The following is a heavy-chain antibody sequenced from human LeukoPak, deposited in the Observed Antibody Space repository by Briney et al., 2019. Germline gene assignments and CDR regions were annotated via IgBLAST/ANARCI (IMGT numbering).Heavy chain of an antibody. CDR2: IYYSGST. CDR1: GGSISSSSYY. J-gene: IGHJ4*02. V-gene: IGHV4-39*01. CDR3: ARLEADEGEHYYGSGSPFRYYFDY. D-gene: IGHD3-10*01. Sequence: PSETLSLTCTVSGGSISSSSYYWGWIRQPPGKGLEWLGCIYYSGSTYYNPSLKSRVTISVDTSKNQFSLKLSSVTAADTAVYYCARLEADEGEHYYGSGSPFRYYFDYWGQGTLVTVSS.